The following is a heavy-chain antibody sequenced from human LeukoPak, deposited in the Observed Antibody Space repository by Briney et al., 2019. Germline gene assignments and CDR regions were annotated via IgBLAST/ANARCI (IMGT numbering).Heavy chain of an antibody. CDR3: ARAGMVRGVTSSIDY. D-gene: IGHD3-10*01. Sequence: GGSLRLSCAASGFTFSSYSMNWVRQAPGKGLEWVSSISSSSSYIYYADSVKGRFTISRDNAKNSLYLQMNSLRAEDTAVYYCARAGMVRGVTSSIDYWGQGTLVTVSS. CDR1: GFTFSSYS. CDR2: ISSSSSYI. V-gene: IGHV3-21*01. J-gene: IGHJ4*02.